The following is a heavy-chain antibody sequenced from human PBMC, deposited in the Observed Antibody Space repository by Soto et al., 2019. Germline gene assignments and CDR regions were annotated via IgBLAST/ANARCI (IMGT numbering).Heavy chain of an antibody. CDR3: AADTERYGMDV. CDR1: GFTFTSSA. J-gene: IGHJ6*02. CDR2: IVVGSGNT. V-gene: IGHV1-58*01. D-gene: IGHD4-17*01. Sequence: GASVKVSYKASGFTFTSSAVQWVRQARGQRLEWIGWIVVGSGNTNYAQKFQERVTITRDMSTSTAYMELSSLRSEDTAVYYCAADTERYGMDVWGQGTTVTVSS.